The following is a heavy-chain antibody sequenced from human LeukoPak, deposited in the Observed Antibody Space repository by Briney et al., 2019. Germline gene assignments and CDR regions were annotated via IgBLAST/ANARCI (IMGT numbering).Heavy chain of an antibody. CDR1: GFTFDIYA. D-gene: IGHD3-10*01. CDR2: ISWNSGII. J-gene: IGHJ4*02. Sequence: GRSLRLSCAASGFTFDIYAMHWVRQAPRKGLEWVSGISWNSGIIDYADSVKGRFTISRDNAKNSLSLQMNSLRAEDTALYYCAKALPMAPFDYWGQGTLVTVSS. CDR3: AKALPMAPFDY. V-gene: IGHV3-9*01.